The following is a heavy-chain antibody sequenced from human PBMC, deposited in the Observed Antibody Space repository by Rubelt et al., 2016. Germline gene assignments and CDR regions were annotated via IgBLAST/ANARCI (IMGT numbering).Heavy chain of an antibody. CDR3: ARGNVVGILDGFEI. D-gene: IGHD2-21*01. V-gene: IGHV4-39*07. CDR1: GGSISSSYY. J-gene: IGHJ3*02. CDR2: IYYSGST. Sequence: QLQLQESGPGLVKPSETLSLTCTVSGGSISSSYYWGWIRQPPGEGLEWIGSIYYSGSTYYSPSLKSRVTISVDPSKNQFSLKLGSVTAADTAGYYCARGNVVGILDGFEIWGQGTTVTVSS.